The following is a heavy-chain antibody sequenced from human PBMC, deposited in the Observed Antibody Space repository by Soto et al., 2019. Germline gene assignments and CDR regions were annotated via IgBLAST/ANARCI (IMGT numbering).Heavy chain of an antibody. CDR1: GFTFSSYA. V-gene: IGHV3-23*01. D-gene: IGHD3-10*01. Sequence: GGSLRLSCAASGFTFSSYAMSWVRQAPGKGLEWVSAISGSGGSTYYADSVKGRFTISRDNTKNTLHLQMNSLRAEDTAVYFCAADLVAGSGSLGHWGQGTLVTVSS. CDR3: AADLVAGSGSLGH. J-gene: IGHJ4*02. CDR2: ISGSGGST.